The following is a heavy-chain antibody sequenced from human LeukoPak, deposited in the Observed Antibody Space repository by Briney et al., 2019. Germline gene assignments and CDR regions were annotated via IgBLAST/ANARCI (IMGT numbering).Heavy chain of an antibody. CDR3: ARGLTESGWYESGVD. V-gene: IGHV4-34*01. Sequence: SETLSLTCAVYGGSFSGYYWSWIRQPPGKGLEWIGEINHSGSTNYNPSLKSRVTISVDTSKNQFSLKLSSVTAADTAVYYCARGLTESGWYESGVDWGQGTLVTVSS. J-gene: IGHJ4*02. CDR1: GGSFSGYY. D-gene: IGHD6-19*01. CDR2: INHSGST.